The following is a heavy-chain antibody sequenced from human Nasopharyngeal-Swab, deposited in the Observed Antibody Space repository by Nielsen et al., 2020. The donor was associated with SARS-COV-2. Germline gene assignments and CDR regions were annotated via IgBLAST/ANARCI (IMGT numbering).Heavy chain of an antibody. Sequence: GESLKISCAASGFTFSNSGMDWVRQAPGKGLEWVAVISYDGSNEYYGDSVKGRFTISRDNSKNTLYLQMNSLRVDDTAVYYCAKDVHADYGGTDYWGQGILVTVSS. CDR3: AKDVHADYGGTDY. CDR1: GFTFSNSG. V-gene: IGHV3-30*18. J-gene: IGHJ4*02. CDR2: ISYDGSNE. D-gene: IGHD4/OR15-4a*01.